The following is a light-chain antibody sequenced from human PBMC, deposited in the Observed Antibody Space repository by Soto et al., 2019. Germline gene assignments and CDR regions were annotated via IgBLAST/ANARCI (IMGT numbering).Light chain of an antibody. Sequence: DIQMTQSPSSLSASVGDRVTITCRASQGISNYLVWYQQKPGKAPKLLIYAASTLQSGVPSRFSGSGSGTDFTLTTSSLQPEDFAPYYCQKYNAPFGQGTKVEI. J-gene: IGKJ1*01. CDR2: AAS. CDR1: QGISNY. V-gene: IGKV1-27*01. CDR3: QKYNAP.